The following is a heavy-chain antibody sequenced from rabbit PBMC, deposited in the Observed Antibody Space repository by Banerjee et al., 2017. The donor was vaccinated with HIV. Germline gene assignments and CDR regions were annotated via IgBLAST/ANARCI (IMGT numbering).Heavy chain of an antibody. V-gene: IGHV1S40*01. CDR2: IDAGSSVTT. J-gene: IGHJ6*01. CDR1: GFSFSSGYD. D-gene: IGHD1-1*01. Sequence: QSLEESGGDLVKPGASLTLTCTASGFSFSSGYDMCWVRQAPGKGLEWIACIDAGSSVTTDYASWAKGRFTISKTSSTTVTLQMTSLTAADTATYFCARDHYVDYGMDLWGPGTLVTVS. CDR3: ARDHYVDYGMDL.